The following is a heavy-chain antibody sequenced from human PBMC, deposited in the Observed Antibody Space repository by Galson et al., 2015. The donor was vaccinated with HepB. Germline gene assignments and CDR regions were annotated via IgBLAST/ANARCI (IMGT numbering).Heavy chain of an antibody. D-gene: IGHD3-3*01. CDR2: ISGSGGNT. V-gene: IGHV3-23*01. CDR3: AKGMEWAYYFDY. CDR1: GFTFSSYA. J-gene: IGHJ4*02. Sequence: SLRLSCAASGFTFSSYAMSWVRQAPGKGLEWVSAISGSGGNTYYADPLKGRFTISRDNSKNTLYLQMNSLRAEDTAVYYCAKGMEWAYYFDYWGQGTLVTVSS.